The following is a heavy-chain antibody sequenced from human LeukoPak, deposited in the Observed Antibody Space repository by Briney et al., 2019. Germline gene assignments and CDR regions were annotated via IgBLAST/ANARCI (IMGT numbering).Heavy chain of an antibody. Sequence: GSSVTVSCKASGYSLSSYNMNWVRQAPGQGLEWMGWINTNTGNPRYAQGFTGRFVVTLDTSVSTAYLQISSLKAEDTAVYYCARVGYPVYYYYMDVWGKGTTVTVSS. CDR3: ARVGYPVYYYYMDV. D-gene: IGHD6-13*01. CDR2: INTNTGNP. J-gene: IGHJ6*03. V-gene: IGHV7-4-1*02. CDR1: GYSLSSYN.